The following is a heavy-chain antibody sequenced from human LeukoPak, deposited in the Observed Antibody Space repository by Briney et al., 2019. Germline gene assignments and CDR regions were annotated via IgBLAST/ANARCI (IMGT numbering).Heavy chain of an antibody. D-gene: IGHD3-10*01. J-gene: IGHJ4*02. CDR3: ARDIGSGSYYFDY. CDR1: GFTFSSYE. CDR2: ISGGATI. Sequence: GGSLRLSCAAAGFTFSSYEMNWVRQSPGKGLEWVSYISGGATIYYADSVKARFTISRDNAKNSLYLQMNSLRAEDTAVYYCARDIGSGSYYFDYWGQGTLVTVSS. V-gene: IGHV3-48*03.